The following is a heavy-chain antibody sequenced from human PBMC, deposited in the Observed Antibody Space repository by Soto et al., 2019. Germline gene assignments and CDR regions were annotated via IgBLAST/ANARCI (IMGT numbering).Heavy chain of an antibody. CDR2: IYYSGST. CDR3: ARIYDILTGYHLDY. Sequence: SETLSLTCTVSGGSISSSIYYWGWIRQPPGKGLEWIGSIYYSGSTYYNPSLKSRVTISVDTSKNQFSLKLSSVTAADTAVYYCARIYDILTGYHLDYWGQGTLVTVSS. D-gene: IGHD3-9*01. J-gene: IGHJ4*02. CDR1: GGSISSSIYY. V-gene: IGHV4-39*01.